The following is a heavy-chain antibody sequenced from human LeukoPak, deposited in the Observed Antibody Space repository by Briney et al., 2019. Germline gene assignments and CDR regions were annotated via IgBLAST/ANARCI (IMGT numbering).Heavy chain of an antibody. CDR2: ISSSSSYI. V-gene: IGHV3-21*01. CDR1: GFTFSSYS. CDR3: ATMDIVVVPAADNWFDP. J-gene: IGHJ5*02. D-gene: IGHD2-2*03. Sequence: PGGSLRLSRAASGFTFSSYSMNWVRQAPGKGLEWVSSISSSSSYICYADSVKGRFTISRDNAKNSLYLQMNSLRAEDTAVYYCATMDIVVVPAADNWFDPWGQGTLVTVSS.